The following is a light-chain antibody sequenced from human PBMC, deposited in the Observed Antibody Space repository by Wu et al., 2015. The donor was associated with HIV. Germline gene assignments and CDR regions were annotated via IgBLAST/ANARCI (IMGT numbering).Light chain of an antibody. CDR2: GAS. V-gene: IGKV3-20*01. Sequence: EIVLTQSPGTLSLSPGQRATLSCRASQSISSSSLAWYQQKPGQAPRLLIYGASSRATGIPDRFSGSGSETDFTLTISSLQPEDFATYFCQQSYSTPETFGQGTKVEIK. CDR3: QQSYSTPET. J-gene: IGKJ1*01. CDR1: QSISSSS.